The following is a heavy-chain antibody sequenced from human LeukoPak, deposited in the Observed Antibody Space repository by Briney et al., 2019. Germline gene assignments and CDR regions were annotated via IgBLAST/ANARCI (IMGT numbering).Heavy chain of an antibody. J-gene: IGHJ5*02. V-gene: IGHV3-20*04. CDR1: GFKFDDYD. Sequence: GGSLRLSCTASGFKFDDYDMSWVRQVPGKGLEWVSGITWNGDKTGYADSVRGRFAISRDNTKKSLYLQMSSLRAEDTALYYCARDPFCSSSSGCSFEYWFDPWGPGTLVTVSS. D-gene: IGHD2-2*01. CDR3: ARDPFCSSSSGCSFEYWFDP. CDR2: ITWNGDKT.